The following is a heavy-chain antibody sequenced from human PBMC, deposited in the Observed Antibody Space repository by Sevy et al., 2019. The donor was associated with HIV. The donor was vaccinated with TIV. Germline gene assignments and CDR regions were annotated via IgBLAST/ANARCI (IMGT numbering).Heavy chain of an antibody. V-gene: IGHV4-59*01. Sequence: SETLSLTCVVSDASITTNYWSWIRQAPGKGLEWIGYFFHTGTTNYNRSLKSRVTISGDTSKNEFSLRLTSVTAADTAVYYCARSRAYPRDSDDGCANWGQGTMVTVSS. CDR1: DASITTNY. D-gene: IGHD3-22*01. CDR2: FFHTGTT. J-gene: IGHJ4*03. CDR3: ARSRAYPRDSDDGCAN.